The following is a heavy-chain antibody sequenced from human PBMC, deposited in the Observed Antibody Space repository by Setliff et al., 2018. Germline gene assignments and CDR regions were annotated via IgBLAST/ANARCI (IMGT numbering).Heavy chain of an antibody. V-gene: IGHV1-18*01. J-gene: IGHJ4*02. D-gene: IGHD3-10*01. CDR3: ARSQWDGLWFKELLSN. Sequence: RASVKVSCKTSGYTFTNYGITWVRQAPGQGLEWMGWINNYSFKTNYPQKFLGRVTVTTDTSTGTAYMELGSLTSDDTAVYYCARSQWDGLWFKELLSNWGQGTLVTVSS. CDR1: GYTFTNYG. CDR2: INNYSFKT.